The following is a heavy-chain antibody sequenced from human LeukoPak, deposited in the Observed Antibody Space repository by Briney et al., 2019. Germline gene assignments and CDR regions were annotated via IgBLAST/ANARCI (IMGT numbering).Heavy chain of an antibody. CDR3: AKAHSGGSGSYYQTPPDY. V-gene: IGHV3-30*18. D-gene: IGHD3-10*01. CDR1: GFTFSSYG. J-gene: IGHJ4*02. Sequence: PGGSLRLSCAASGFTFSSYGMHWVRQAPGKGLEWVAVISYDGSNKYYEDSVKGRFTISRDNSKNTLYLQMNSLRAEDTAVYYCAKAHSGGSGSYYQTPPDYWGQGTLVTVSS. CDR2: ISYDGSNK.